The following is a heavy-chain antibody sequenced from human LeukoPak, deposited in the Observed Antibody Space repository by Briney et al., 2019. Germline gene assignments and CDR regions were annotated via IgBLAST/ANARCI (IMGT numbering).Heavy chain of an antibody. CDR2: ASYSGGT. D-gene: IGHD1-26*01. V-gene: IGHV4-31*02. Sequence: PGGSLRLSCAASGFTFSSYEMNWVRQHPGKGLEWIGFASYSGGTYYNPSLMSRITISVDRSQNQFSLRMRDVTAADTAVYFCATAEWEYFYFDSWGQGALVAVSS. J-gene: IGHJ4*02. CDR3: ATAEWEYFYFDS. CDR1: GFTFSSYE.